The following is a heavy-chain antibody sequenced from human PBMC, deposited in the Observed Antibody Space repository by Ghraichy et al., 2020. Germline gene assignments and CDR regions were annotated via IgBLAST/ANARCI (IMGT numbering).Heavy chain of an antibody. CDR1: GYTFTGYY. V-gene: IGHV1-2*02. Sequence: ASVKVSCKASGYTFTGYYMHWVRQAPGQGLEWMGWINPNSGGTNYAQKFQGRVTMTRDTSISTAYMELSRLRSDDTAVYYCARGDDFWSGYFDYWGQGTLSPSPQ. CDR2: INPNSGGT. CDR3: ARGDDFWSGYFDY. D-gene: IGHD3-3*01. J-gene: IGHJ4*02.